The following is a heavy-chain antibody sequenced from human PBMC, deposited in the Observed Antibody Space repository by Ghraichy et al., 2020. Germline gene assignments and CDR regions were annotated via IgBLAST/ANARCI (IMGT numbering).Heavy chain of an antibody. CDR1: GFTFSDFG. Sequence: GGSLRLSCVASGFTFSDFGMNWVRQGPGKGLEWVAFIYKDGSSENYADSLKGRLTISRENSKGRLYLQMNSLRADDTAVYYCAKDRAGFGRFFVMDVWGQGTTVTVSS. D-gene: IGHD3-16*01. CDR2: IYKDGSSE. CDR3: AKDRAGFGRFFVMDV. V-gene: IGHV3-30*02. J-gene: IGHJ6*02.